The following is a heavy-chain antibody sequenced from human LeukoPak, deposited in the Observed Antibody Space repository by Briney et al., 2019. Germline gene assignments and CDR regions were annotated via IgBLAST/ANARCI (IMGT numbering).Heavy chain of an antibody. V-gene: IGHV3-23*01. CDR3: AKSSGYYYKVHFDY. Sequence: GGSLRLSWAASGFTFSSYAMSWVRQAPGKGLEWVSAISGSGGSTYYADSVKGRFTISRDNSKNTLYLQMNSLRAEDTAVYYCAKSSGYYYKVHFDYWGQGTLVTVSS. J-gene: IGHJ4*02. CDR1: GFTFSSYA. D-gene: IGHD3-22*01. CDR2: ISGSGGST.